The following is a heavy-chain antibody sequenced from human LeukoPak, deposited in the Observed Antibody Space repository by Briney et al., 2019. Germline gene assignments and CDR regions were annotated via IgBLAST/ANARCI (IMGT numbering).Heavy chain of an antibody. CDR2: IYYSGST. Sequence: SETLSLTCTVSGGSISSSSYYWGWIRQPPGKGLEWIGSIYYSGSTYYNPSLKSRVTISVDTSKNQFSLKLSSVTAADTAVYYCAGVNLDTAAVDYWGQGTLVTVSS. CDR1: GGSISSSSYY. CDR3: AGVNLDTAAVDY. J-gene: IGHJ4*02. D-gene: IGHD5-18*01. V-gene: IGHV4-39*07.